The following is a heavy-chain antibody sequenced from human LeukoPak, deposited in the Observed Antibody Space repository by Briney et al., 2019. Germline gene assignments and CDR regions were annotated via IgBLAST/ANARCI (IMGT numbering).Heavy chain of an antibody. Sequence: GASVKVSCKASGGTFSSYAISWVRQAPGQGLEWMGRIIPILGIANYAQKFQGRVTITADKSTSTAYMELSSLRSEDTAVYYCARDHAVTGPFDYWGQGTLVTVSS. V-gene: IGHV1-69*04. CDR1: GGTFSSYA. CDR2: IIPILGIA. D-gene: IGHD4-23*01. CDR3: ARDHAVTGPFDY. J-gene: IGHJ4*02.